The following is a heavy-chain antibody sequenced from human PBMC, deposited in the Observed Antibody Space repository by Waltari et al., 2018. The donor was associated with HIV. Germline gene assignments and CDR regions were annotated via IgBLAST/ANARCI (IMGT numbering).Heavy chain of an antibody. V-gene: IGHV1-3*01. CDR2: INAGNGNT. D-gene: IGHD2-15*01. CDR3: ARGDAVAATYYYYYMDV. J-gene: IGHJ6*03. CDR1: GYTFTSYA. Sequence: QVQLVQSGAEVKKPGASVKVSCKASGYTFTSYAMHWVRQAPGRRLEWMGWINAGNGNTKYSQKFQGRVTITRDTSASTAYMELSSLRSEDTAVYYCARGDAVAATYYYYYMDVWGKGTTVTVSS.